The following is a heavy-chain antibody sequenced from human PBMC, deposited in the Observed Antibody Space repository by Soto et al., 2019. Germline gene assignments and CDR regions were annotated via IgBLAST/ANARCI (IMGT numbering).Heavy chain of an antibody. D-gene: IGHD6-6*01. V-gene: IGHV3-48*01. CDR3: ASGGSSLNFDS. CDR1: GFTFSSYS. J-gene: IGHJ4*02. CDR2: ISSSSSTI. Sequence: GGSLRLSCAASGFTFSSYSMNWVRQAPGKGLEWVSYISSSSSTIYYADSVKGRFTISRDNAKNSLYLQMNSLRAEDTAVYYCASGGSSLNFDSWGQGTLVTVSS.